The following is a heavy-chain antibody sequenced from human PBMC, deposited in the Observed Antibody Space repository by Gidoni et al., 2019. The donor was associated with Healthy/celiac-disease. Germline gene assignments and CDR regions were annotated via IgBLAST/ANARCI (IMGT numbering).Heavy chain of an antibody. J-gene: IGHJ4*02. CDR2: IVVGSGNT. V-gene: IGHV1-58*02. Sequence: QMQLGQSGPEGKKPGTSVKVSCKASGVNFTSSAMQWVRQARGQRLGWIGWIVVGSGNTNYAQKFQERVTIPRDMSTSTAYMELSSLRSEDTAVYYCAYSYITGTLSADYWGQGTLVTVSS. CDR3: AYSYITGTLSADY. CDR1: GVNFTSSA. D-gene: IGHD1-7*01.